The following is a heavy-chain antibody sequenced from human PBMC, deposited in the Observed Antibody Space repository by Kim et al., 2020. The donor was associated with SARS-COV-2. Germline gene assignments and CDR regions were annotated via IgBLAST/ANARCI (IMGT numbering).Heavy chain of an antibody. J-gene: IGHJ4*02. Sequence: SETLSLTCTVSGGSISSYYWSWIRQPPGKGLEWIGYIYYSGSTNYNPSLKSRVTISVDTSKNQFSLKLSSVTAADTAVYYCARDISYWGQGTLVTVSS. V-gene: IGHV4-59*13. CDR1: GGSISSYY. D-gene: IGHD1-20*01. CDR2: IYYSGST. CDR3: ARDISY.